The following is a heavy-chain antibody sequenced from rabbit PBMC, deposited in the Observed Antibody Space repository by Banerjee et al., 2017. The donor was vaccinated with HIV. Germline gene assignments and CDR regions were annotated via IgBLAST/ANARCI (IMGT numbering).Heavy chain of an antibody. J-gene: IGHJ4*01. CDR1: GFDLSSYYW. V-gene: IGHV1S40*01. Sequence: QSLEESGGDLVKPGASLTLTCTASGFDLSSYYWICWVRQAPGKGLEWIGCIYTGSGDITNYATWAKGRFTISKTSSTTVTLQMTSLTAADTATYFCARDDYGDPYYFNLWGPGTLVTVS. CDR3: ARDDYGDPYYFNL. CDR2: IYTGSGDIT. D-gene: IGHD2-1*01.